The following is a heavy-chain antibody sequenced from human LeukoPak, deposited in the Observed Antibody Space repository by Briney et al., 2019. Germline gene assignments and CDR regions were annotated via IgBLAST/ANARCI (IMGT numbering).Heavy chain of an antibody. CDR2: IGTAGDT. Sequence: GGSLRLSCAASGFTFSSYDMHWVRQATGKGLEWVSAIGTAGDTYYPGSVKGRFTISRENAKDSLYLQMNSLRAGDTAVYYCARVGYSYGSAGMDVWGQGTTVTVSS. CDR1: GFTFSSYD. D-gene: IGHD5-18*01. CDR3: ARVGYSYGSAGMDV. J-gene: IGHJ6*02. V-gene: IGHV3-13*04.